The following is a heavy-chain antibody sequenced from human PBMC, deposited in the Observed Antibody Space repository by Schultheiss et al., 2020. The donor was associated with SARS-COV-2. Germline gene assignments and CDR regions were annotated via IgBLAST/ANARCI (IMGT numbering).Heavy chain of an antibody. CDR3: ARDNGFYAVDV. Sequence: SETLSLTCTVSGGSISSGGYYWSWIRQPAGKGLEWIGRIYTSGSTNYNPSLNSRITVSTDASANQFSLKLTSVTAADTALYFCARDNGFYAVDVWGQGTTVTVSS. CDR1: GGSISSGGYY. D-gene: IGHD2-8*01. J-gene: IGHJ6*02. CDR2: IYTSGST. V-gene: IGHV4-61*02.